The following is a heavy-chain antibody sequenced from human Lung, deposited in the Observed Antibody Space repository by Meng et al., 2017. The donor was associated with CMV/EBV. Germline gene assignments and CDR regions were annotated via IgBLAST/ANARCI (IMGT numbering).Heavy chain of an antibody. CDR1: GFSFSNHW. V-gene: IGHV3-74*01. D-gene: IGHD3-3*01. J-gene: IGHJ4*02. Sequence: EVQLVESGGGGVQPGGFGRLSGAASGFSFSNHWLHWVRQAPGKGLVWVARINSDERSRSYADSVRGRFTISRDNSKNTLYLQMDSLRAEDTAMYYCARGVGESLGWEMGYWGQGTLVTVSS. CDR3: ARGVGESLGWEMGY. CDR2: INSDERSR.